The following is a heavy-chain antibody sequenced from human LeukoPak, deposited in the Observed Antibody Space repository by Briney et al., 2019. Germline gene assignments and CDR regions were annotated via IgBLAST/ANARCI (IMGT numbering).Heavy chain of an antibody. Sequence: SETLSLTCAVYGGSFSGYYWSWIRQPPGKGLEWIGEINHSGSTNYNPSLKSRVTISVDTSKNQFSLKLSSVTAADTAVYYCARGRTILGYWGQGSLVTVSS. V-gene: IGHV4-34*01. CDR1: GGSFSGYY. J-gene: IGHJ4*02. CDR2: INHSGST. CDR3: ARGRTILGY.